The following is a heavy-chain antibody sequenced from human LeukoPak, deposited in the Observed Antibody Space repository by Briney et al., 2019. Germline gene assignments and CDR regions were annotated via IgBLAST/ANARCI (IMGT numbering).Heavy chain of an antibody. CDR1: GGTFSSYA. J-gene: IGHJ4*02. Sequence: ASVKVSCKGSGGTFSSYAISWVRQAPGQGLEWMGGIIPIFGTANYAQKFQGRVTITADESTSTAYMELSSLRSEDTAVYYCARERAEIAIRMSVFDYWGQGTLVTVSS. CDR3: ARERAEIAIRMSVFDY. V-gene: IGHV1-69*13. CDR2: IIPIFGTA. D-gene: IGHD2-21*01.